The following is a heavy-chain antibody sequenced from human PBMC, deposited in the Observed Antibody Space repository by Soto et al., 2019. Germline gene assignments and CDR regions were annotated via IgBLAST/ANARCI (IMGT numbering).Heavy chain of an antibody. CDR3: AKDPSYTSGNRIWFDP. CDR1: GYTFRSHG. CDR2: ISCYNGDT. V-gene: IGHV1-18*04. Sequence: QGQMVQSGGEVRTPGASVKVSCKTSGYTFRSHGITWVRQAPGQGLEWMGWISCYNGDTNYAQKFRDRVTLTTDTPTSTAYMELRSLRFDDTAVYYCAKDPSYTSGNRIWFDPWGQGTLVTVSS. J-gene: IGHJ5*02. D-gene: IGHD1-26*01.